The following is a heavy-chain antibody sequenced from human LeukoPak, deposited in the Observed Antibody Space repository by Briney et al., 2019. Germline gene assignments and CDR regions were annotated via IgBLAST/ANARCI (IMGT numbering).Heavy chain of an antibody. CDR1: GFTFSSYA. CDR3: AKDLLRGTLAGSDY. V-gene: IGHV3-23*01. CDR2: ISGSGGST. Sequence: PGGSLRLSCAASGFTFSSYAMSWVRQAPGKGLKWVSAISGSGGSTYYADSVKGRFTISRDNSNNTLYLQMNSLRAEDTAVYYCAKDLLRGTLAGSDYWGQGTLVTVSS. J-gene: IGHJ4*02. D-gene: IGHD3-3*01.